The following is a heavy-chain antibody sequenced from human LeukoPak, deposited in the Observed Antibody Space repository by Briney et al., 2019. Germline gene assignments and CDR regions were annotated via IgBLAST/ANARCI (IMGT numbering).Heavy chain of an antibody. CDR1: GFTVSSNY. J-gene: IGHJ6*02. CDR2: IYSGGST. D-gene: IGHD5/OR15-5a*01. V-gene: IGHV3-66*01. Sequence: PGGSLRLSCAASGFTVSSNYMSWVRQAPGKGLEWVSVIYSGGSTYYADSVKGRFTISRDNSKNTLYLQMNSLRAEDTAVYYCEATGLGPPQEDYYGMDVWGQGTTVTVSS. CDR3: EATGLGPPQEDYYGMDV.